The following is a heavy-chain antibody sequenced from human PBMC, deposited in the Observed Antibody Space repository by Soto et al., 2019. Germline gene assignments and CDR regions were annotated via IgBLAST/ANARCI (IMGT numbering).Heavy chain of an antibody. J-gene: IGHJ4*02. CDR2: IFSNDEK. Sequence: GSGPTLVNPTETLTLTCTVSGFSLSNARMGVSWIRQPPGKALEWLAHIFSNDEKSYSTSLKSRLTISKDTSKSQVVLTVTNMDPVDTATYYGARMVERVGLGWDYCDYWGQGTLVTVS. V-gene: IGHV2-26*01. CDR3: ARMVERVGLGWDYCDY. CDR1: GFSLSNARMG. D-gene: IGHD6-19*01.